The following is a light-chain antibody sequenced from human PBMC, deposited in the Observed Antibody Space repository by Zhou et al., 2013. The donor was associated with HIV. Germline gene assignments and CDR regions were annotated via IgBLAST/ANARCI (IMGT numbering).Light chain of an antibody. CDR1: QSISSY. J-gene: IGKJ2*01. V-gene: IGKV1-39*01. Sequence: DIQMTQSPSSLSASVGDRVTITCRASQSISSYLNWYQQKPGKAPKLLIYAASSLQSGVPSRFSGSGSGTDFTLTISSLQPEDFATYYCQQNYSPPYTFGQGTKLDIK. CDR3: QQNYSPPYT. CDR2: AAS.